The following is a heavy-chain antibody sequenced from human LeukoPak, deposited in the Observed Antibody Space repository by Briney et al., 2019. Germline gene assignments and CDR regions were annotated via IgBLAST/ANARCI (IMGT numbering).Heavy chain of an antibody. J-gene: IGHJ4*02. Sequence: GGSLRLSCAASGFAFSSYSMNWVRQAPGKGLEWVSSISSSSSYIYYADSVKGRFTISRDNAKNSLYLQMNSLRAEDTAVYYCARDREQWLVRRFDYWGQGTLVTVSS. CDR3: ARDREQWLVRRFDY. CDR2: ISSSSSYI. CDR1: GFAFSSYS. D-gene: IGHD6-19*01. V-gene: IGHV3-21*03.